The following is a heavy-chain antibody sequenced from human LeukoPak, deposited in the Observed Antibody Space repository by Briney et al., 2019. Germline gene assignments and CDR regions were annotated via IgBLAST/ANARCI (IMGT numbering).Heavy chain of an antibody. Sequence: PGGSLRLSCAASRFTFSSYSMNWVRQAPGKGLEWVSSISSSSSYIYYADSVKGRFTISRDNAKNSLYLQMNSLRAEDTAVYYCARFGSRYGMDVWGQGTTVTVSS. D-gene: IGHD3-16*01. CDR3: ARFGSRYGMDV. CDR2: ISSSSSYI. V-gene: IGHV3-21*01. J-gene: IGHJ6*02. CDR1: RFTFSSYS.